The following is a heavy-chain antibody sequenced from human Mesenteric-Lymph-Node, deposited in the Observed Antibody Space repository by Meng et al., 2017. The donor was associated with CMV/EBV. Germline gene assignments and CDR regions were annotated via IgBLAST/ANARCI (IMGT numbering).Heavy chain of an antibody. CDR1: GFTFSSYG. CDR2: IRYDGSNK. J-gene: IGHJ4*02. CDR3: AKDLGESGTPMG. D-gene: IGHD3-10*01. V-gene: IGHV3-30*02. Sequence: GESLKISCAASGFTFSSYGMHWVRQAPGKGLEWVAFIRYDGSNKYYADSVKGRFTISRDNSKNTLYLQMNSLRAEDTAVYYCAKDLGESGTPMGWGQGTLVTVSS.